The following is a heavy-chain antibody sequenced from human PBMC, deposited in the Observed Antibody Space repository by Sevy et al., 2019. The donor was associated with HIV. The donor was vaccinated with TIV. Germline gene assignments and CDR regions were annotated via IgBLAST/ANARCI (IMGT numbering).Heavy chain of an antibody. CDR2: ITDSGST. J-gene: IGHJ6*03. CDR1: GGSIRRGDYF. CDR3: ARLRGGYGNGWFYYYMDV. Sequence: SETLSLTCSVTGGSIRRGDYFWGWIRQSPGKGLEWIGSITDSGSTYYNPSLKSRVTMSVDTSKNQFSLKLSSVTAADTAVHYCARLRGGYGNGWFYYYMDVWGNGTTVTVSS. V-gene: IGHV4-39*01. D-gene: IGHD3-10*01.